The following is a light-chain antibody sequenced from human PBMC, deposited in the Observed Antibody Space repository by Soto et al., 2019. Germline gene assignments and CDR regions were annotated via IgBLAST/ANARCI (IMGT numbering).Light chain of an antibody. CDR1: NSDIGTYIY. V-gene: IGLV2-8*01. J-gene: IGLJ2*01. Sequence: QSALTQPPSASGSPGQSVTISCTGTNSDIGTYIYVSWYQQHPGKGPRLIIYEVSKLPSGIPDRFSGSKSGNTASLTVSGLQTEDEADYYCSSYAGVKNFVVFGGGTKLTVL. CDR2: EVS. CDR3: SSYAGVKNFVV.